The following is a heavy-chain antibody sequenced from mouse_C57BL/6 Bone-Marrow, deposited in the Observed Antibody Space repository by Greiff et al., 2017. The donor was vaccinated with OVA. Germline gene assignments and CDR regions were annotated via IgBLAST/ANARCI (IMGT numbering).Heavy chain of an antibody. CDR1: GYAFSSYW. J-gene: IGHJ1*03. CDR3: AKGGSNYGWYFDV. Sequence: VQLQQSGAELVKPGASVKISCKASGYAFSSYWMNWVKQRPGKGLEWIGQIYPGDGDTNYNGKFKGKATLTADKSSSTAYMQLSSLTSEDSAVYFCAKGGSNYGWYFDVWGTGTTVTVSS. D-gene: IGHD2-5*01. V-gene: IGHV1-80*01. CDR2: IYPGDGDT.